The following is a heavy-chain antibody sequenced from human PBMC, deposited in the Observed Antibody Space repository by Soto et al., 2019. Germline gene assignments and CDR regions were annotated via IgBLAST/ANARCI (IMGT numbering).Heavy chain of an antibody. J-gene: IGHJ5*02. CDR2: IYYSGST. Sequence: QVQLQESGPGLVKPSETLSLTCTVSGGSVSSGSYYWSWIRQPPGKGLEWIGYIYYSGSTNYNPSRMRRVTISVDTSKTQFPLKLSSVTAADTAVYYCAILPTRIRPRWFDPWGQGTLVTVSS. CDR1: GGSVSSGSYY. D-gene: IGHD3-16*01. CDR3: AILPTRIRPRWFDP. V-gene: IGHV4-61*01.